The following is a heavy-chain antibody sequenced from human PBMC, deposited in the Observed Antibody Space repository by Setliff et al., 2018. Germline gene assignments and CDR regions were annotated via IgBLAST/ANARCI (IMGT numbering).Heavy chain of an antibody. CDR2: IYYSGNT. D-gene: IGHD6-13*01. CDR3: VRLRQQLVYYYHMDV. CDR1: GGSITSHY. V-gene: IGHV4-59*08. Sequence: SETLSLTCSVSGGSITSHYWSWIRQSPGKGLEWIGSIYYSGNTYYNASLKGRVTISGDTSKNQFSLKLSSVTAADTAVYYCVRLRQQLVYYYHMDVWGKGTTVTVSS. J-gene: IGHJ6*03.